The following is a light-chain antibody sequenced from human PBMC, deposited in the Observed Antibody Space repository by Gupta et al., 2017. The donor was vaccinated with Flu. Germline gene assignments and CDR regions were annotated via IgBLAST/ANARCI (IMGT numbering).Light chain of an antibody. J-gene: IGKJ1*01. Sequence: DIQMTQSPSSLSASVGDRVTITCRASQSISSYLNWYQQKPGKAPKLLIYAASSLQRGVPSRFSGSGSGTDFTLTISRLQPEDFATNNCQQSDSTPRTFGQGTKVEIK. CDR2: AAS. CDR3: QQSDSTPRT. V-gene: IGKV1-39*01. CDR1: QSISSY.